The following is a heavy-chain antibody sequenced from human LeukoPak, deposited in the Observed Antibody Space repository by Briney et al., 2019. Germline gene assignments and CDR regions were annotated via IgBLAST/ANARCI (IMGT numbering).Heavy chain of an antibody. J-gene: IGHJ4*02. Sequence: GGSLRLSCAASGFTVSSNYMSWVRQAPGKGLEWVSVIYSGGSTYYADSVKGRFTISRDNSKNTLYLQMNSLRAEDTAVYYCARDGSHGRHYYFDYWGQGTLVTVSS. CDR3: ARDGSHGRHYYFDY. V-gene: IGHV3-53*01. D-gene: IGHD5-24*01. CDR1: GFTVSSNY. CDR2: IYSGGST.